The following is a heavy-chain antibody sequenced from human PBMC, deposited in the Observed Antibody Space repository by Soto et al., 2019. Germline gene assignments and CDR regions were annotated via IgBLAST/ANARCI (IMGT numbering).Heavy chain of an antibody. Sequence: SXKVTFMASGGTXISYACRLVRQARGQGVEWMGGIIPIFCTANYAQKFKGRVTVTEDKSTSTAYMELSSLRSEDPAVYYCSRGLRYFDWLSSYYYGMDVWGQGTTVTVSS. J-gene: IGHJ6*02. V-gene: IGHV1-69*06. CDR2: IIPIFCTA. D-gene: IGHD3-9*01. CDR1: GGTXISYA. CDR3: SRGLRYFDWLSSYYYGMDV.